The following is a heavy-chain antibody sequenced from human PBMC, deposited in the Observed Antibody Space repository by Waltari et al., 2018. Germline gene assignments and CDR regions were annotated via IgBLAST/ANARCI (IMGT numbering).Heavy chain of an antibody. CDR1: GFTFSSYS. V-gene: IGHV3-48*04. D-gene: IGHD2-15*01. Sequence: EVQLVESGGGWVQPGGSLRLSCAASGFTFSSYSMNWVRQATGKGLEWVSYISSSSSTIYYADSVKGRFTISRDNDKNSLYLQMNSLRAEDTAVYYCAGAIGGSDYYYYYYMDVWGKGTTVTVSS. CDR2: ISSSSSTI. J-gene: IGHJ6*03. CDR3: AGAIGGSDYYYYYYMDV.